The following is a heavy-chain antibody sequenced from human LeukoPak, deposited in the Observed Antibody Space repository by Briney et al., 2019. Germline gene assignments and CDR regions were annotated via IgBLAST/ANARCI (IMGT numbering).Heavy chain of an antibody. J-gene: IGHJ5*02. CDR3: ARGGLWFGELLNNWFDP. Sequence: IPSETLSLTCTVSGGPISSSSYYWGWIRQPPGKGLEWIGSIYYSGSTYYNPSLKSRVTISVDTSKNQFSLKLSSVTAADTAVYYCARGGLWFGELLNNWFDPWGQGTLVTVSS. CDR1: GGPISSSSYY. CDR2: IYYSGST. D-gene: IGHD3-10*01. V-gene: IGHV4-39*07.